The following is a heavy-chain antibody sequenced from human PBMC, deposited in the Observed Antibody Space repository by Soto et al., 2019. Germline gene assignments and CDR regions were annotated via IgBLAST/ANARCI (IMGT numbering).Heavy chain of an antibody. CDR2: IHPGDSDT. Sequence: GESLKISCKGSGYSFTSYWIGWVRQMPGKGLEWMGIIHPGDSDTRYSPSFQGQVTISADKSISTAYLQWSSLKASDTAMYYCARHLPQRITIFGVVKYYYYYGMDVWGQGTTVTVSS. J-gene: IGHJ6*02. D-gene: IGHD3-3*01. V-gene: IGHV5-51*01. CDR1: GYSFTSYW. CDR3: ARHLPQRITIFGVVKYYYYYGMDV.